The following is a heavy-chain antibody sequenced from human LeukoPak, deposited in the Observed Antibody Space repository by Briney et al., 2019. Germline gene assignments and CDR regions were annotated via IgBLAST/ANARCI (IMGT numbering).Heavy chain of an antibody. CDR2: ISGSGSTI. Sequence: PGGSLRLSCAASGFTFSDYYMSWIRQAPGKGLEWVSYISGSGSTIYYADSVKGRFTTSRDNAKNSLYLQMNSLRAEDTAVYYCARRHHYYDSSGPFDYWGQGTLVTVSS. CDR1: GFTFSDYY. V-gene: IGHV3-11*01. J-gene: IGHJ4*02. CDR3: ARRHHYYDSSGPFDY. D-gene: IGHD3-22*01.